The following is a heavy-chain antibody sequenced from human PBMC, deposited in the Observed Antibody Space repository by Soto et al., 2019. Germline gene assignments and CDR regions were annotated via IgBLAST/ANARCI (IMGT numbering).Heavy chain of an antibody. Sequence: SETLSLTCAVYGGSFTGYYWSWIRQPPGKGLEWIGEINHSGSIKYNPSLKSRVTISVDTSKKQFSLKLRSVTAADTAVYYCARFVRSCSATTCSTRADVWGQGITVTVSS. CDR1: GGSFTGYY. CDR3: ARFVRSCSATTCSTRADV. J-gene: IGHJ6*02. V-gene: IGHV4-34*01. D-gene: IGHD2-2*01. CDR2: INHSGSI.